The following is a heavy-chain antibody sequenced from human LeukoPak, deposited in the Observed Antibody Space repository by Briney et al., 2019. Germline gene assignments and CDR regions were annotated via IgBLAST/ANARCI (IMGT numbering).Heavy chain of an antibody. J-gene: IGHJ5*02. CDR1: GFTFSSYN. CDR2: ITSGSSYI. V-gene: IGHV3-21*01. Sequence: GGSLRLSCAASGFTFSSYNMNWVRQAPGKGLEWVSSITSGSSYIYYADSVKGRFTISRDNAKNSLYLQMNSLRAEDTAVYYCARDLLSSSWYGQDWFDPWGQGTLVTVSS. CDR3: ARDLLSSSWYGQDWFDP. D-gene: IGHD6-13*01.